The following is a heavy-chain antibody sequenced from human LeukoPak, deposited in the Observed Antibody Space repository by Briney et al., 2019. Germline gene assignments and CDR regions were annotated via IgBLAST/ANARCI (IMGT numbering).Heavy chain of an antibody. Sequence: PGGSPRLSCAASGFTFSSYGTHWVRQAPGKGLEWVAVIWYDGSNKYYADSVKGRFTISRDDSKNTLYLQMNSLRAEDTAVYYCARRSAEKGAFDIWGQGTMVTVSS. CDR3: ARRSAEKGAFDI. CDR1: GFTFSSYG. J-gene: IGHJ3*02. V-gene: IGHV3-33*01. CDR2: IWYDGSNK. D-gene: IGHD3-3*01.